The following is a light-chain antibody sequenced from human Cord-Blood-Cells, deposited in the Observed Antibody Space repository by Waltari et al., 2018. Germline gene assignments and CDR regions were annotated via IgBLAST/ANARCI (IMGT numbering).Light chain of an antibody. CDR3: QSYDSSLSGSV. J-gene: IGLJ2*01. CDR2: GNS. CDR1: GSTTGQVYV. Sequence: VLRRPPPLPGAPGRRSPIPSPGTGSTTGQVYVYHGYQQLPGTAPKLLIYGNSNRPSGVPDRFSGSKSGTSASLAITGLQAEDEADYYCQSYDSSLSGSVFGGGTKLTVL. V-gene: IGLV1-40*02.